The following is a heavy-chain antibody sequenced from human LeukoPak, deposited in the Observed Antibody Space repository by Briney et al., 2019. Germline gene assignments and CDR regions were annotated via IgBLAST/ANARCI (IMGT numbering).Heavy chain of an antibody. Sequence: SCTASGGTFSSYAMHWVRQAPGKGLEWVAVISYDGSNKYYADSVKGRFTISRDNSKNTLYLQMNSLRAEDTAVYYCARSLGWRENDAFDIWGQGTMVTVSS. CDR3: ARSLGWRENDAFDI. V-gene: IGHV3-30-3*01. CDR1: GGTFSSYA. J-gene: IGHJ3*02. CDR2: ISYDGSNK. D-gene: IGHD7-27*01.